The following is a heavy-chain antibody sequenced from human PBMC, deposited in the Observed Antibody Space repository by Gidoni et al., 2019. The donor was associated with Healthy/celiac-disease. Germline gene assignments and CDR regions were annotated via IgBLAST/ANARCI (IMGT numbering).Heavy chain of an antibody. J-gene: IGHJ4*02. V-gene: IGHV3-15*01. CDR2: IKSKTDGGTT. CDR1: GFTSSNAW. Sequence: VHLGRPGGGLLSPGGPFRPPWEALGFTSSNAWMSWVRQAPGKGLEWVGRIKSKTDGGTTDYAAPVKGRFTISRDDSKNTLYLQMNSLKTEDTAVYYCLAQNYYFDYWGQGTLVTVSS. CDR3: LAQNYYFDY.